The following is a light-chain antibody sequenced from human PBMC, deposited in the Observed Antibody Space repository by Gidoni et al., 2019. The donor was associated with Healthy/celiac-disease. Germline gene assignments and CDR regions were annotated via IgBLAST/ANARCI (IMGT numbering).Light chain of an antibody. V-gene: IGKV3-20*01. Sequence: EIVSTQSPGTLSLSPGERATLSCRASQSVSSSYLAWYQQTPGQAPSLLIYGASSRATGIPDRFSGSGSGTDFTLTISRLEPEDFAVYYCQQYGSSPPVTFGQGTKVEIK. CDR2: GAS. CDR3: QQYGSSPPVT. J-gene: IGKJ1*01. CDR1: QSVSSSY.